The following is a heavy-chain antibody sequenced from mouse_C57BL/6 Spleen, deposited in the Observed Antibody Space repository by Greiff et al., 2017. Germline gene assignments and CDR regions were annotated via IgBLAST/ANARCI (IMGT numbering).Heavy chain of an antibody. Sequence: QVQLKQPGAELVMPGASVKLSCKASGYTFTSYWMHWVKQRPGQGLEWIGEIDPSDSYTNYNQKFKGKSTLTVDKSSSTAYMQLSSLTSEDSAVYYSARGITTVVADYYAMDYWGQGTSVTVSS. CDR1: GYTFTSYW. CDR2: IDPSDSYT. V-gene: IGHV1-69*01. CDR3: ARGITTVVADYYAMDY. J-gene: IGHJ4*01. D-gene: IGHD1-1*01.